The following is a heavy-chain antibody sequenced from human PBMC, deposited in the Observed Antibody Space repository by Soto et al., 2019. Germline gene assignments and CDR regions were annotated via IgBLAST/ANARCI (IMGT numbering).Heavy chain of an antibody. CDR2: IYYSGST. CDR3: ARGYYYDSSGYYSLDY. CDR1: GGSVSSGSYY. Sequence: PSETLSLTCTVSGGSVSSGSYYWSWIRQPPGKGLEWIGYIYYSGSTNYNPSLKSRVTISVDTSKNQFSLKLSSVTAADTAVYYCARGYYYDSSGYYSLDYWGQGTLVTVSS. V-gene: IGHV4-61*01. J-gene: IGHJ4*02. D-gene: IGHD3-22*01.